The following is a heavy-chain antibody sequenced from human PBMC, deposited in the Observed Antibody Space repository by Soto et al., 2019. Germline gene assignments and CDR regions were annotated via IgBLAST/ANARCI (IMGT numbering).Heavy chain of an antibody. Sequence: GGSLRLSCAASGFAFSNYEMNWVRQAPGKGLEWVSYISLSGFTIYYADSVKGRFTISRDDAKNSLYLQMDSLRADDTAVYYCARESFSASPNFFDYWGQGTLVTVSS. J-gene: IGHJ4*02. CDR3: ARESFSASPNFFDY. CDR1: GFAFSNYE. CDR2: ISLSGFTI. V-gene: IGHV3-48*03. D-gene: IGHD3-3*02.